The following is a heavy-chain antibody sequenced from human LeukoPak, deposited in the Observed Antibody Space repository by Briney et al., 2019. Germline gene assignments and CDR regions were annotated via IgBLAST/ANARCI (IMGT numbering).Heavy chain of an antibody. V-gene: IGHV1-2*02. CDR1: GYTFTGYY. CDR3: ARAHMYSSSPNFDY. J-gene: IGHJ4*02. CDR2: INPNSGGT. Sequence: ASVKVSCKASGYTFTGYYMNWVRQAPGQGLEWMGWINPNSGGTNYAQKFQGRVTMTRDTSISTAYMELSRLRSDDTAVYYCARAHMYSSSPNFDYWGQGTLVTVSS. D-gene: IGHD6-6*01.